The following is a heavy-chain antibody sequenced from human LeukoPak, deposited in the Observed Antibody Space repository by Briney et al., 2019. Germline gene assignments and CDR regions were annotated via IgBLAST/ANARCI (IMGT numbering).Heavy chain of an antibody. CDR1: GFTFSSYA. J-gene: IGHJ4*02. V-gene: IGHV3-30*01. D-gene: IGHD3-3*01. Sequence: GGSLRLSCAASGFTFSSYAMHWVRQAPGKGLEWVAVISYSGDNKYYADSVKGRFTISRDNSKNTLYLQMNSLRAEDTAVYYCARDFEAHDLRPIGYWGQGTLVTVSS. CDR2: ISYSGDNK. CDR3: ARDFEAHDLRPIGY.